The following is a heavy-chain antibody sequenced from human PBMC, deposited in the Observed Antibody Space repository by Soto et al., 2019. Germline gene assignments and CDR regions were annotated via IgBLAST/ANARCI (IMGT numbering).Heavy chain of an antibody. D-gene: IGHD2-15*01. V-gene: IGHV1-24*01. CDR1: GYTLTELS. Sequence: ASVKVSCKVSGYTLTELSMHWVRQAPGKGLEWMGGFDPEDGETIYAQKFQGRVTMTEDTSTDTAYMELSSLRSEDTAVYYCATGWRVVVAATDDAFDSWGQGTMVTVSS. CDR2: FDPEDGET. J-gene: IGHJ3*02. CDR3: ATGWRVVVAATDDAFDS.